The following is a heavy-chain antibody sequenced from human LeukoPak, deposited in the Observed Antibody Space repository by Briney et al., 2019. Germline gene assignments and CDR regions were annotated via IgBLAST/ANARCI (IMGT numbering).Heavy chain of an antibody. V-gene: IGHV1-2*06. J-gene: IGHJ4*02. CDR3: ARTWPLMVRGVNAYFDY. CDR1: GYTFTSYG. D-gene: IGHD3-10*01. Sequence: AASVKVSCKASGYTFTSYGISWVRQAPGQGLEWMGRINPNSGGTNYAQKFQGRVTMTRDTSISTAYMELSRLRSDDTAVYYCARTWPLMVRGVNAYFDYWGQGTLVTVSS. CDR2: INPNSGGT.